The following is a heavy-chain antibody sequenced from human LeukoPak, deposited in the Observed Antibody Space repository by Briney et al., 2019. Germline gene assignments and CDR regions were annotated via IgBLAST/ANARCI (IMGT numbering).Heavy chain of an antibody. J-gene: IGHJ4*02. Sequence: SETLSLTCAVYGGSFSGYYWSWIRQPPGKGLEWIGEINHSGSTNYNPSLKSRVTISVDTSKNQFSLKLSSVTAADTAVYYCARPFDNYYDSSGYYRHECYFDYWGQGTLVTVSS. CDR1: GGSFSGYY. D-gene: IGHD3-22*01. CDR3: ARPFDNYYDSSGYYRHECYFDY. CDR2: INHSGST. V-gene: IGHV4-34*01.